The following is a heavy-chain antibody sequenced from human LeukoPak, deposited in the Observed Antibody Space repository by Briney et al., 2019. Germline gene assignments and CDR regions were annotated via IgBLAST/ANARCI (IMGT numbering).Heavy chain of an antibody. J-gene: IGHJ1*01. CDR1: GFTFRNFG. V-gene: IGHV3-30*03. Sequence: GGSLRLSCAGSGFTFRNFGMHWVRQAPGKGLEWVAALFHDGNYEYYRDSVKGRFTVSRDNSKNTVYLQMNSLRAEDTAVYYCARDSTAATGTRYFQHWGQGTLVTVSS. CDR3: ARDSTAATGTRYFQH. CDR2: LFHDGNYE. D-gene: IGHD6-13*01.